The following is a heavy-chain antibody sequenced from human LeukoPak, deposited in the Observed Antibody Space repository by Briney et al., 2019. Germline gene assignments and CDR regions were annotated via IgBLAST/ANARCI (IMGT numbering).Heavy chain of an antibody. CDR2: IKQDGSEK. CDR1: GFTFSSYW. J-gene: IGHJ6*04. D-gene: IGHD3-16*01. Sequence: GGSLRLSCAASGFTFSSYWMSWVRQAPGKGLEWVANIKQDGSEKYYVDSVKGRFTISRDNAKNSLYLQMNSLRAEDTAVYYCARDHSYDYVWGSYEDVWGKGTTVTVSS. V-gene: IGHV3-7*01. CDR3: ARDHSYDYVWGSYEDV.